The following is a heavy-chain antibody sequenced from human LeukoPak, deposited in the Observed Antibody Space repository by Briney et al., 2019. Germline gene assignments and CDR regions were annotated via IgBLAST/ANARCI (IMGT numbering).Heavy chain of an antibody. CDR1: GFTFNNYV. D-gene: IGHD2-21*02. CDR2: ISGSGAVT. Sequence: GGSLTLSGAASGFTFNNYVVNWVRQAPGKGLEWVSAISGSGAVTYYADSVQGRVTISRDNSKNTMFLQMNSLRAEDTAVYYCAKDSYELTVTASWYFGLWGRGTLVTVSS. J-gene: IGHJ2*01. CDR3: AKDSYELTVTASWYFGL. V-gene: IGHV3-23*01.